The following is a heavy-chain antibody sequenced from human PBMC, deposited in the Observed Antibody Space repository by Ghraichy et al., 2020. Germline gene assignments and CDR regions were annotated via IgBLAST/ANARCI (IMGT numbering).Heavy chain of an antibody. J-gene: IGHJ4*02. D-gene: IGHD3-16*01. CDR2: ISGNGGNT. Sequence: GGSLRLSCSASGFSFGSSAMNWVRQAPGKGLEWVSAISGNGGNTFYADSVKGRFTISRDNSKNTLHLQMNSLRAEDTAVYYCAKEKVETGGFFDFWGQGTLFIVS. CDR1: GFSFGSSA. CDR3: AKEKVETGGFFDF. V-gene: IGHV3-23*01.